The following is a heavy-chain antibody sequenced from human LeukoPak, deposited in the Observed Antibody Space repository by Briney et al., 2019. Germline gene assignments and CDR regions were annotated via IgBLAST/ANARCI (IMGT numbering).Heavy chain of an antibody. CDR1: GFTFSSYA. CDR3: ARGYSYGYGGTDY. Sequence: GGSLRLSCAASGFTFSSYAMHWVRQAPGKGLEWVSSISSSSSYIYYADSVKGRFTISRDNAKNSLYLQMNSLRAEDTAVYYCARGYSYGYGGTDYWGQGTLVTVSS. CDR2: ISSSSSYI. D-gene: IGHD5-18*01. J-gene: IGHJ4*02. V-gene: IGHV3-21*01.